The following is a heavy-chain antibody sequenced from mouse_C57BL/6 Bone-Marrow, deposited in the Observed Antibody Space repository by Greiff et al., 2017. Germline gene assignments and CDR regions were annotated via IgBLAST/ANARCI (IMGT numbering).Heavy chain of an antibody. V-gene: IGHV1-4*01. CDR1: GYTFTSYT. CDR2: INPSSGYT. Sequence: QVQLQQSGAELARPGASVKMSCKASGYTFTSYTMHWVKQRPGQGLEWIGYINPSSGYTKYNQKFKDKATLTADKSSSTAYMQLSSLASEDSAVYYCARGGSLFAYWGQGTLVTVSA. J-gene: IGHJ3*01. CDR3: ARGGSLFAY.